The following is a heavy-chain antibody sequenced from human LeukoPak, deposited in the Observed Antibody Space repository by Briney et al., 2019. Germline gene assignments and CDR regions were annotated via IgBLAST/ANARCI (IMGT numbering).Heavy chain of an antibody. V-gene: IGHV1-2*02. D-gene: IGHD3-16*01. CDR2: INPNSGGT. Sequence: ASVKVSCKASGYTFTGYYMHWVRQAPGQGLEWMGWINPNSGGTNYAQKFQDRVTMTRDMSTSTVYMELSSLRSEDTAVYYCARPRSYVVGAFDIWGQGTMVTVSS. CDR3: ARPRSYVVGAFDI. CDR1: GYTFTGYY. J-gene: IGHJ3*02.